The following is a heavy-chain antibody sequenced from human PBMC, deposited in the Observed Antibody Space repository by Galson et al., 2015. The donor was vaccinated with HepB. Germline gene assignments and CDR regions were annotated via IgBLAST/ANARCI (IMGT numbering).Heavy chain of an antibody. D-gene: IGHD5-18*01. V-gene: IGHV3-21*01. Sequence: SLRLSCAASEFTFNHYGMNWVRQAPGKGLEWVSSITGSSSFLQYADSVKGRFTISRDNANNSLFLQMNSLRAEDSAVYYCARDLKAGGYNHGTNWFDPWGQGTLVTVSS. CDR2: ITGSSSFL. CDR1: EFTFNHYG. CDR3: ARDLKAGGYNHGTNWFDP. J-gene: IGHJ5*02.